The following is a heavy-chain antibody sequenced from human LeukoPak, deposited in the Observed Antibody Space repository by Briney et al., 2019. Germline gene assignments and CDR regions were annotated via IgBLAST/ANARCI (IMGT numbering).Heavy chain of an antibody. J-gene: IGHJ6*02. V-gene: IGHV1-2*02. Sequence: ASVKVSFKASGYTFTGYYMHWVRQAPGQGLEWMGWINPNSGGTKYAQKFQGRVTMTRDTSISTAYMELSRLRSDDTAVYYCARDQGILTLYGMDVWGQGTTVTVSS. CDR3: ARDQGILTLYGMDV. CDR2: INPNSGGT. D-gene: IGHD3-9*01. CDR1: GYTFTGYY.